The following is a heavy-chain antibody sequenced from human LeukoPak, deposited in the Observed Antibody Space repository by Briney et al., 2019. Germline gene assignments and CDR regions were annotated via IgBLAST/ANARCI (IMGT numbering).Heavy chain of an antibody. D-gene: IGHD2-15*01. Sequence: GASVKVSCKTSGYTITTNAMHWVRQAPGQRLEWMGWINAGTGNTRYSQKFQGRVTISKDTSASTVYMELSSLRSEDTAVYYCARDPRYSSGDSCQSLDYWSQGTLVTVSS. CDR3: ARDPRYSSGDSCQSLDY. V-gene: IGHV1-3*01. J-gene: IGHJ4*02. CDR2: INAGTGNT. CDR1: GYTITTNA.